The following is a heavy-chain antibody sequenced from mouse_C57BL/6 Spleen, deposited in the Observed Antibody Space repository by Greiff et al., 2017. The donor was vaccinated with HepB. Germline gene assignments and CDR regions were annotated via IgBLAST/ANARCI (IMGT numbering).Heavy chain of an antibody. D-gene: IGHD2-3*01. CDR2: IYPGDGDT. V-gene: IGHV1-82*01. CDR1: GYAFSSSW. Sequence: QVQLKESGPELVKPGASVKISCKASGYAFSSSWMNWVKQRPGKGLEWIGRIYPGDGDTNYNGKFKGKATLTADKSSSTAYMQLSSLTSEDSAVYFCARYYDGYYLDYWGQGTTLTVSS. J-gene: IGHJ2*01. CDR3: ARYYDGYYLDY.